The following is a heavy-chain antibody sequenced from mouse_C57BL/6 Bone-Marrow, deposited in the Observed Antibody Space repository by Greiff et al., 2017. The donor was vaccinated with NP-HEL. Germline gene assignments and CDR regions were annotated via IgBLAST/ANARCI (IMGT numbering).Heavy chain of an antibody. CDR1: GFTFSDYY. Sequence: VKLVESGGGLVQPGGSLKLSCAASGFTFSDYYMYWVRQTPEKRLEWVAYISNGGGSTYYPDTVKGRFTISRDNAKNTLYLQMSRLKSEDTAMYYCARRAVVAYYFDYWGQGTTLTVSS. CDR3: ARRAVVAYYFDY. V-gene: IGHV5-12*01. J-gene: IGHJ2*01. D-gene: IGHD1-1*01. CDR2: ISNGGGST.